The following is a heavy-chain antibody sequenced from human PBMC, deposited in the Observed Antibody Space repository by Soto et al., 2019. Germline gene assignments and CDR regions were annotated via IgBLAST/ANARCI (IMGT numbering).Heavy chain of an antibody. CDR3: ARVYGSGTSIRYYYYYGMDV. D-gene: IGHD6-19*01. J-gene: IGHJ6*02. Sequence: QVQLVQSGAEVKKPGASVKVSCKASGYTFTSYDINWVRQATGQGLEWMGWMNPNSGNKGYAQKFQGRVTMTRNTSISTAYMELSSLRSEDTAVYYCARVYGSGTSIRYYYYYGMDVWGQGTTVTVSS. CDR1: GYTFTSYD. CDR2: MNPNSGNK. V-gene: IGHV1-8*01.